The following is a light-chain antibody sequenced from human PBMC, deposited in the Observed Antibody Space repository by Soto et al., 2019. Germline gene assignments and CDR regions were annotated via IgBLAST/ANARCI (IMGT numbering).Light chain of an antibody. Sequence: DIVMTQSPDSLAAFLGERATINCKSSQSLFYSSNHKNYLAWYQQKPGRPPKLLFYWASTRESGVHDRFTGSGSGTDFTLTISSLQAEDVAIYYCQQYYTTPLTFGGGTKVEIK. V-gene: IGKV4-1*01. CDR2: WAS. J-gene: IGKJ4*01. CDR3: QQYYTTPLT. CDR1: QSLFYSSNHKNY.